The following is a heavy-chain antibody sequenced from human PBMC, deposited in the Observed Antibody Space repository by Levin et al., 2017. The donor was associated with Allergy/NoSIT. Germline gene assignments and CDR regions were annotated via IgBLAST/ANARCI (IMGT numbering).Heavy chain of an antibody. CDR1: GDSVSSTNTA. D-gene: IGHD3-3*01. J-gene: IGHJ3*01. Sequence: SQTLSLPCVISGDSVSSTNTAWHWIRQSPSRGLEWLGRTYYRSRWDNDYAVSVKSRLTISPDTSKNQFSLQLRSVTPDDTAVYFCARGYDFWSGFYTFAFDAWGQGTMVSVSS. CDR3: ARGYDFWSGFYTFAFDA. V-gene: IGHV6-1*01. CDR2: TYYRSRWDN.